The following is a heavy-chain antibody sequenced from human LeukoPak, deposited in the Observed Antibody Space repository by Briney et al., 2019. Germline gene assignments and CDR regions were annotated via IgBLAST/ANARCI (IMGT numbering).Heavy chain of an antibody. CDR3: AKDLEPLAARPGNY. D-gene: IGHD6-6*01. CDR2: IRYDGSNK. J-gene: IGHJ4*02. V-gene: IGHV3-30*02. CDR1: GFTFSSYG. Sequence: PGGSLRLSCAASGFTFSSYGMHWVRQAPGKGLEGVAFIRYDGSNKYYADSVKGRFTISRDNSKNTLYLQMNSLRAEDTAVYYCAKDLEPLAARPGNYWGQGTLVTVSS.